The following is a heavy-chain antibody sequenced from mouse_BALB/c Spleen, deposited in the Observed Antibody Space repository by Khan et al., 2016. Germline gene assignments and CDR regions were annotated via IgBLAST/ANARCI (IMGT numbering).Heavy chain of an antibody. CDR3: ARDGSPYYFDY. Sequence: QIQLVQSGAELAKPGASVKMSCKASGYTFTSYWMHWVKQRPGQGLEWIGYINPSTGYTEYNQKFKDKATLTADKSSSTAYMQLSSLTSEDSAVYYCARDGSPYYFDYWGQGTTLTVSS. CDR1: GYTFTSYW. J-gene: IGHJ2*01. D-gene: IGHD2-3*01. V-gene: IGHV1-7*01. CDR2: INPSTGYT.